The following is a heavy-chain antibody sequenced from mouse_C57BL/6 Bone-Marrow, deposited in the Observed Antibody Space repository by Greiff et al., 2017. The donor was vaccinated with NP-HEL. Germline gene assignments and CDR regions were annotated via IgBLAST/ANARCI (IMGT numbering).Heavy chain of an antibody. D-gene: IGHD2-1*01. CDR2: FYPGSGSI. Sequence: VQLQESGAELVKPGASVKLSCKASGYTFTEYTIHWVKQRSGQGLEWIGWFYPGSGSIKYNEKFKDKATLTADKSSSTVYMELSRLTSEDSAVYFCARHEEYGNYETAYAMDYWGQGTSVTVSS. CDR1: GYTFTEYT. V-gene: IGHV1-62-2*01. J-gene: IGHJ4*01. CDR3: ARHEEYGNYETAYAMDY.